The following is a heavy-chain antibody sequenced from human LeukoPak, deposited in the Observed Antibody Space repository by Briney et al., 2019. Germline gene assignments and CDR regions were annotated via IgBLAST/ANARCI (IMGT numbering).Heavy chain of an antibody. CDR3: ATKMWGATTRNWFDP. D-gene: IGHD1-26*01. CDR1: GYTLTELS. CDR2: FDPEDGET. Sequence: ASVKVSCKVSGYTLTELSMHWVRQAPGKGLEWMGGFDPEDGETIYAQKFQGRVTMTEDTSTDTAYMELSSLRSEDTAVYYCATKMWGATTRNWFDPWSQGTLVTVSS. J-gene: IGHJ5*02. V-gene: IGHV1-24*01.